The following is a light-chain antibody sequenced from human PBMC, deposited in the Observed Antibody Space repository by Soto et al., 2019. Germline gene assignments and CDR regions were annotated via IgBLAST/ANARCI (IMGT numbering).Light chain of an antibody. CDR1: QDIRGA. CDR3: QEFNSYPIT. V-gene: IGKV1-13*02. CDR2: DVS. J-gene: IGKJ5*01. Sequence: AIQLTQSPSSFSASVGDRVTITCRASQDIRGALAWYQQKPGKAPKMLIYDVSTLESGVPLRFSGSSSGTDFTLTISSLQPADFATYYCQEFNSYPITFGQGTRLEIK.